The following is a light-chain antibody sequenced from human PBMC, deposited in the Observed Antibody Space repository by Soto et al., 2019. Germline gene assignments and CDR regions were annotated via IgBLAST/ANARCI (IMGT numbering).Light chain of an antibody. CDR3: QQYGSSGT. CDR2: GAS. V-gene: IGKV3-20*01. J-gene: IGKJ1*01. CDR1: QSVSSSY. Sequence: EIVLTQSPGTLSLSPGERVTLSCRASQSVSSSYLAWYQQKPGQAPRLLIYGASSRATGIPDRFSGSGSGTDFTLTISRLEPEDFAVYYCQQYGSSGTFSQGTKVDIK.